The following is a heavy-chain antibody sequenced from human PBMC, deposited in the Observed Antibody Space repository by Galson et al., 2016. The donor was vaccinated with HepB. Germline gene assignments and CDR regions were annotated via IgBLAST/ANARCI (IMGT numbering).Heavy chain of an antibody. CDR1: GYDLTNYW. J-gene: IGHJ3*02. Sequence: QSGAEVKKPGESLKISCKGSGYDLTNYWIGWVRQMPGKGLEWMGIIYPGDSETRYSPSFQGQVTISVDKSLSTAYLRWSSLKPSDSAIYYCARRDLRDGFDIWGQGTMVTVSS. CDR2: IYPGDSET. V-gene: IGHV5-51*01. CDR3: ARRDLRDGFDI.